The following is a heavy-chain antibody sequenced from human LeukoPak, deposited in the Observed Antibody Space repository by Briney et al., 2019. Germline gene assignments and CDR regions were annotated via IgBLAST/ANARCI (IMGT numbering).Heavy chain of an antibody. V-gene: IGHV3-23*01. Sequence: GGSLRLSCAASGFTFTNYVMTWVRQAPGKGLTRVSAISGSGGSTYYADSVKGRFTVSRDNSKNTVYLQMNSLRAEDTAVYYCARGNWNKLEVFDYWGQGTLVTVSS. CDR3: ARGNWNKLEVFDY. CDR2: ISGSGGST. CDR1: GFTFTNYV. D-gene: IGHD1/OR15-1a*01. J-gene: IGHJ4*02.